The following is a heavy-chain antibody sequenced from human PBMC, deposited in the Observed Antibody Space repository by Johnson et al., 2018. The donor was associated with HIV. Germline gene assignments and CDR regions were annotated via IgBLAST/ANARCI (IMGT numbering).Heavy chain of an antibody. J-gene: IGHJ3*02. Sequence: VQLVESGGGVVRPGGSLRLSCAASGFTFDDFGMSWVRQAPGKGLEWVSSINWNGNSAYYVDSVKGRFTIYRDNAKNSLYLQMNSLRAGDTAVYYCARGSYDYVWGSYPRRAFDIWGQGTMVTVSS. CDR1: GFTFDDFG. CDR3: ARGSYDYVWGSYPRRAFDI. D-gene: IGHD3-16*02. CDR2: INWNGNSA. V-gene: IGHV3-20*04.